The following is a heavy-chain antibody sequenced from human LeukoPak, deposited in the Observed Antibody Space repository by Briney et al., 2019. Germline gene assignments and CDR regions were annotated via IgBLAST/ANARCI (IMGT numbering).Heavy chain of an antibody. Sequence: SETLSLTCTVSGGSISSSSYYWGWIRQPPGKGLEWIGSIYYSGSTYYNPSLKSRVTISVDTSKNQFSLKLSSVTAADTAVYYCAREALRGYSYGPHNWFDPWGQGTLVTVSS. CDR1: GGSISSSSYY. CDR3: AREALRGYSYGPHNWFDP. CDR2: IYYSGST. J-gene: IGHJ5*02. V-gene: IGHV4-39*02. D-gene: IGHD5-18*01.